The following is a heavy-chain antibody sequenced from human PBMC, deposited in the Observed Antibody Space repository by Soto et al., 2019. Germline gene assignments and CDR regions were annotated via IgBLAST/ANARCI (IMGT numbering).Heavy chain of an antibody. V-gene: IGHV3-33*01. D-gene: IGHD5-12*01. Sequence: QVQLVASGGGVVQPGRSLRLSCAASGFTFSSYGMHWVRQAPGKGLEWVAVIWYDGSNKYYADSVKGRFTISRDNSKNTLYLQMNSLRAEDTAVYYCARDYDYYAAFDIWGQGTMVTVSS. CDR2: IWYDGSNK. CDR3: ARDYDYYAAFDI. CDR1: GFTFSSYG. J-gene: IGHJ3*02.